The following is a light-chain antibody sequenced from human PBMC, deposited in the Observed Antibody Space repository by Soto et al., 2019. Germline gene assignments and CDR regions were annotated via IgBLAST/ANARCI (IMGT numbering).Light chain of an antibody. V-gene: IGLV6-57*01. Sequence: NFMLTQPHSVSGSPGKTVTISCTRSSGSIATNYVQWYQQRPGSSPTAVIYEDDQRPSGVPDRFSGSIDSSSNSASLTISRLKTEDEADYYCQSFDSTNRVFGGGTKLTVL. CDR2: EDD. J-gene: IGLJ3*02. CDR1: SGSIATNY. CDR3: QSFDSTNRV.